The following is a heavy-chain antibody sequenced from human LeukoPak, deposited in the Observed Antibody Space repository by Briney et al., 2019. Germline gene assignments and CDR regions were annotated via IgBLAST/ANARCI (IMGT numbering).Heavy chain of an antibody. D-gene: IGHD6-6*01. CDR3: AKDRSNSWAFDY. CDR2: ISYDGSNK. J-gene: IGHJ4*02. V-gene: IGHV3-30*18. CDR1: GFTFSSYN. Sequence: GRSLRLSCAASGFTFSSYNMHWVRQAPGKGLEWVALISYDGSNKYYADSVKGRFTISRDDSKNTLYLQMNSLRADDTAVYYCAKDRSNSWAFDYWGQGTLVTVSS.